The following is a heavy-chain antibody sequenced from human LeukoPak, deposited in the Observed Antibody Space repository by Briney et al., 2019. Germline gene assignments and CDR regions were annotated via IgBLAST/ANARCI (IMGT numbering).Heavy chain of an antibody. Sequence: GGSLRLSCAASGFPFSDYVMHWVRQAPGKGLEWVAVIRYDGNNKYYADSVKGRFTISRDNSKNMLYLQMNSLGTEDTAVYYCAKDQKRGYSYGYVFYYYMDVWGKGTTVTISS. J-gene: IGHJ6*03. CDR1: GFPFSDYV. V-gene: IGHV3-30*02. CDR2: IRYDGNNK. D-gene: IGHD5-18*01. CDR3: AKDQKRGYSYGYVFYYYMDV.